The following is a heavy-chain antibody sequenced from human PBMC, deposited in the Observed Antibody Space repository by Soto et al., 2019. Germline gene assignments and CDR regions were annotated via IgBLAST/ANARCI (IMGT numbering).Heavy chain of an antibody. CDR2: IIPIGGST. CDR3: AREGYCSSTSCRKYNAFDI. CDR1: GCTFTSYA. Sequence: ASVKVSCKASGCTFTSYAISWVRQAPGQGLEWMGIIIPIGGSTIYAQKFQGRVTMTRDTSTSTVYMELSSLRSEDTAVYYCAREGYCSSTSCRKYNAFDIWGQGTMVTVSS. D-gene: IGHD2-2*01. J-gene: IGHJ3*02. V-gene: IGHV1-46*03.